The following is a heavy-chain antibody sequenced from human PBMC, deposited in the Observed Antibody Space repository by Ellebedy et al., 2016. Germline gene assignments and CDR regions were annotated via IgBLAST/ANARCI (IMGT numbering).Heavy chain of an antibody. CDR1: GFTCSAFA. Sequence: GESLKISCAASGFTCSAFAMHWVRQAPGKGLEWVALISFDGSERYYVESVKGRFTISRDRSTNTLYLQLNSLRAEDTAVYYCAKSKTTYIVGADPFESWGQGTLVTVSS. V-gene: IGHV3-30*18. D-gene: IGHD1-26*01. CDR3: AKSKTTYIVGADPFES. CDR2: ISFDGSER. J-gene: IGHJ4*02.